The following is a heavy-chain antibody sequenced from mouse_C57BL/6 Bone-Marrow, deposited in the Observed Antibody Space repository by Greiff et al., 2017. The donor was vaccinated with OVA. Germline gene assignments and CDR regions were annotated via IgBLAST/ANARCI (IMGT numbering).Heavy chain of an antibody. CDR3: ATGTWVFFAY. CDR1: GYTFTNYW. D-gene: IGHD4-1*01. J-gene: IGHJ3*01. Sequence: QVQLKESGAELVRPGTSVKMSCKASGYTFTNYWIGWAKQRPGHGLEWIGDIYPGGGYTNYNEKFKGKATLTADKSSSTAYMQFSSLTSEDSAIYYCATGTWVFFAYWGQGTLVTVSA. V-gene: IGHV1-63*01. CDR2: IYPGGGYT.